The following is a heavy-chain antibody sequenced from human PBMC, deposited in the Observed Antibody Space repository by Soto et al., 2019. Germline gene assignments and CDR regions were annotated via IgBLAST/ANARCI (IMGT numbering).Heavy chain of an antibody. J-gene: IGHJ6*02. Sequence: SVKVFCKVSGYTLTELSMHWVRQAPGKGLEWMGGFYPEDGETIYAQKFQGRVTMTEDTSTDTAYMELSSLRSEDTAVYYCATASALIAVAGNCYGYHGDLDWCPANTVT. D-gene: IGHD6-19*01. CDR1: GYTLTELS. CDR3: ATASALIAVAGNCYGYHGDLD. CDR2: FYPEDGET. V-gene: IGHV1-24*01.